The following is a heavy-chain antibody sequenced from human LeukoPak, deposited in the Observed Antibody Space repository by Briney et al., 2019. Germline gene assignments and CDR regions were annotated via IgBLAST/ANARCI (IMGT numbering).Heavy chain of an antibody. Sequence: GSLRLSCAASGFTFSSYAMHWVRQAPGKGLEWVAVIWYDGSNKYYADSVKGRFTISRDNSKNTLYLQMNSLRAEDTAVYYCARDHRYSGSYYDYWGQGTLVTVSS. D-gene: IGHD1-26*01. V-gene: IGHV3-33*08. J-gene: IGHJ4*02. CDR1: GFTFSSYA. CDR2: IWYDGSNK. CDR3: ARDHRYSGSYYDY.